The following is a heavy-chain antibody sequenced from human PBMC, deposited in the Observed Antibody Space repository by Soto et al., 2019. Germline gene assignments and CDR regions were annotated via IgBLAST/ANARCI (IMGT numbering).Heavy chain of an antibody. V-gene: IGHV4-39*01. CDR1: GGSISSSSYY. D-gene: IGHD5-12*01. Sequence: QLQLQESGPGLVKPSETLSLTCTVSGGSISSSSYYWGWIRQPPGKGLEWIGSIYCSGSTYYNPSLKSRVTISVDTSKNQFSLKLSSVTAADTAVYYCARLLRHNYYGMDVRGQGTTVTVSS. CDR3: ARLLRHNYYGMDV. J-gene: IGHJ6*02. CDR2: IYCSGST.